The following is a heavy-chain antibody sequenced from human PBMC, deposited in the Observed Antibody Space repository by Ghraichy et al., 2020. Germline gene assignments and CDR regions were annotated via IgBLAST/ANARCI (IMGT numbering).Heavy chain of an antibody. CDR2: IYYSGGT. Sequence: SETLSLTCTVSGGSISSYFWSWIRQPPGKGLEWIGYIYYSGGTSYNPSLRSRVTISVDRSKNQFSLRLSSVTAADTAVYYCARHEGYLGTYHDYWGQGTLVTVSS. CDR1: GGSISSYF. D-gene: IGHD1-26*01. J-gene: IGHJ4*02. V-gene: IGHV4-59*08. CDR3: ARHEGYLGTYHDY.